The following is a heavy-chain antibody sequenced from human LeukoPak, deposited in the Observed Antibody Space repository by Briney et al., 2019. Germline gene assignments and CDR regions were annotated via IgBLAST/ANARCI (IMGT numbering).Heavy chain of an antibody. CDR2: LYNTGRT. CDR3: ARDLCNGDSCYSGYFDL. J-gene: IGHJ2*01. V-gene: IGHV4-4*07. D-gene: IGHD2-15*01. CDR1: GVSISSYY. Sequence: SETLSPTCTVSGVSISSYYWGWIRQAAGKGLEWIGRLYNTGRTNYNPSLKSRAIISEDKSNNQFSLKLTSVTAADTAVYYCARDLCNGDSCYSGYFDLWGRGTLVTVSS.